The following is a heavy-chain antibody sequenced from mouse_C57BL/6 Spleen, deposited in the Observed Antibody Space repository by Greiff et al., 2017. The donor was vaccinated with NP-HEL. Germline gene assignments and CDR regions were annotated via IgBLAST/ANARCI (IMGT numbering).Heavy chain of an antibody. V-gene: IGHV10-1*01. Sequence: EVMLVESGGGLVQPKGSLKLSCAASGFSFNTYAMNWVRQAPGKGLEWVARIRRKSNNYATYYADSVKDRFTISRDDSESMLYLQMNNLKTEDTAMYYCVRQSYDPYAMDYWGQGTSVTVSS. CDR2: IRRKSNNYAT. CDR3: VRQSYDPYAMDY. CDR1: GFSFNTYA. J-gene: IGHJ4*01. D-gene: IGHD2-3*01.